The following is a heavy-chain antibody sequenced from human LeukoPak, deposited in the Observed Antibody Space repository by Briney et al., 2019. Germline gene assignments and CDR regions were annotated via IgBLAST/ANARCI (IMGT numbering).Heavy chain of an antibody. CDR3: AKDDGYSYGYGGMDV. CDR2: IRYDGSNK. CDR1: GFTFSSYG. J-gene: IGHJ6*02. V-gene: IGHV3-30*02. Sequence: GGSLRLSCAASGFTFSSYGMHWVRHAPGKGLELVAFIRYDGSNKYYADSVKGRFTISRDNSKNTLYLQMNSLRAEDTAVYYCAKDDGYSYGYGGMDVWGQGTTVTVSS. D-gene: IGHD5-18*01.